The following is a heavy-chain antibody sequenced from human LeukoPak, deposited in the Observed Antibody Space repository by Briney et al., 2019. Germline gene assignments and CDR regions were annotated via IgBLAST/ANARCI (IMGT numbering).Heavy chain of an antibody. V-gene: IGHV1-2*02. D-gene: IGHD7-27*01. J-gene: IGHJ4*02. Sequence: ASVKVSCKASGYTFSNYNVHWVRQAPGQGLEWMGWINSNSGDTNYAQKFQGRVTMTRDTSISTAYMELSRLRSDDTAVYYCARDPTRGDLSVYWGQGTLVTVSS. CDR2: INSNSGDT. CDR1: GYTFSNYN. CDR3: ARDPTRGDLSVY.